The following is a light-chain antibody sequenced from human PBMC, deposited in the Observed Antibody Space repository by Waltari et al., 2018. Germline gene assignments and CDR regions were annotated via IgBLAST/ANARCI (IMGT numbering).Light chain of an antibody. CDR3: QSYDTIDSFV. Sequence: QSELTQPPSVSGALGQTVTISCTGSRSNIGSGFRVHWYRQLTGTAPKVLIYDNTVRPSGVPDRFSGSRSATSASLAITGLQAEDEGEYYCQSYDTIDSFVFGSGTQVTV. J-gene: IGLJ1*01. CDR2: DNT. V-gene: IGLV1-40*01. CDR1: RSNIGSGFR.